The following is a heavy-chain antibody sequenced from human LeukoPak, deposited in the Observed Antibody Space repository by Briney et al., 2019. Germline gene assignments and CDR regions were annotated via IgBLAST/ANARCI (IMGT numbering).Heavy chain of an antibody. CDR2: IYSGGST. CDR1: GVTVSSNY. V-gene: IGHV3-53*01. Sequence: GGSLRLSCAASGVTVSSNYMSCVRQAPGKGLEWVSVIYSGGSTYYADSVKGRFTISSDNSKNTLYLQMNSLRAEDTAVYYCARRNPLSSNAFDIWGQGTMVTVSS. J-gene: IGHJ3*02. D-gene: IGHD2/OR15-2a*01. CDR3: ARRNPLSSNAFDI.